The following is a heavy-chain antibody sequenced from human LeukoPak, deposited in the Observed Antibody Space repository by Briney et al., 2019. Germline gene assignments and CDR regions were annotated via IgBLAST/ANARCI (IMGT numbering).Heavy chain of an antibody. CDR3: ARGFTYYDFWSGSLGAFDI. CDR1: GFTFSSYS. Sequence: GGSLRPSCAASGFTFSSYSMNWVRQAPGKGLEWVSSISSSSSYIYYADSVKGRFTISRDNAKNSLYLQMNSLRAEDTAVYYCARGFTYYDFWSGSLGAFDIWGQGTMVTVSS. V-gene: IGHV3-21*01. J-gene: IGHJ3*02. D-gene: IGHD3-3*01. CDR2: ISSSSSYI.